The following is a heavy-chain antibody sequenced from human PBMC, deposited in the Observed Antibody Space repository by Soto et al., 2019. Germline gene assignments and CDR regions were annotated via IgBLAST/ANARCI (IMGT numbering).Heavy chain of an antibody. CDR2: IIPIFGTA. V-gene: IGHV1-69*12. CDR3: ARCRERDYGDYVEFDP. J-gene: IGHJ5*02. CDR1: GGTFSSYA. Sequence: QVQLVQSGAEVKKPGSSVKVSCTASGGTFSSYAISWVRQAPGQGLEWMGGIIPIFGTANYAQTFQGRVTITADESTSTAYMELSSLRSEDTAVYYCARCRERDYGDYVEFDPWGQGTLVTVSS. D-gene: IGHD4-17*01.